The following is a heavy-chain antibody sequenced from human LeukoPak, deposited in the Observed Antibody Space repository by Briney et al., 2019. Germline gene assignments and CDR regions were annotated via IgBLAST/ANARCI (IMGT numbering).Heavy chain of an antibody. V-gene: IGHV3-30*02. D-gene: IGHD1-26*01. CDR2: IRYDGSNK. J-gene: IGHJ3*02. Sequence: GGSLRLSCAASGFTFSSYGVHWVRQAPGKGLEWVAFIRYDGSNKYYADSVKGRFTISRDNSKNTLSVQMNSLTAEDTAVYYCANSFMDSMGNAFDIWGQGTKVTVSS. CDR1: GFTFSSYG. CDR3: ANSFMDSMGNAFDI.